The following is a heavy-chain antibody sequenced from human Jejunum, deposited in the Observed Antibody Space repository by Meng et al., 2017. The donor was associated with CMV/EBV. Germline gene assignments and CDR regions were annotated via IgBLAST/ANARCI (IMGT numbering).Heavy chain of an antibody. J-gene: IGHJ6*02. D-gene: IGHD6-13*01. V-gene: IGHV1-8*01. Sequence: WARLATGQGLEWMGWMNANSGNTGYAQKFQGRVSMTRDTSTSTAYMELSSLRSEDTAVYFCARTQIAVEAGGTKTKYYYYGLDVWGQGTTVTVSS. CDR3: ARTQIAVEAGGTKTKYYYYGLDV. CDR2: MNANSGNT.